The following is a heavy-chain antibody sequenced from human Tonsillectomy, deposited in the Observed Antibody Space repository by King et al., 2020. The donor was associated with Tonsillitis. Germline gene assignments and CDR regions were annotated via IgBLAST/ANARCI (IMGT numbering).Heavy chain of an antibody. D-gene: IGHD2-21*01. CDR2: IAYDASYE. V-gene: IGHV3-30*18. Sequence: VQLVESGGGVVQPGRSLRLSCAASGFTFSNYGMHWVRQAPGKGLEWVALIAYDASYENYADYVKGRLAISRDNSKNTLYLEMNRLRVEDTAVYYCAKDVIGLSDWYFDLWGRGPLVTGSS. CDR1: GFTFSNYG. J-gene: IGHJ2*01. CDR3: AKDVIGLSDWYFDL.